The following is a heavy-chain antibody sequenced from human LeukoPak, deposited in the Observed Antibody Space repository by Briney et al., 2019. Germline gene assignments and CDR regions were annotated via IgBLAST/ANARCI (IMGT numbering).Heavy chain of an antibody. J-gene: IGHJ4*02. V-gene: IGHV1-2*02. CDR3: ARGDIPYYYDSSGYYPGYY. CDR2: INPNSGGT. CDR1: GYTFTGYY. Sequence: GASVKVSCKASGYTFTGYYMHWVRQAPGQGLEWMGWINPNSGGTNYAQKFQGRVTMTRDTSISTAYMELSRLRSDDTAVYYCARGDIPYYYDSSGYYPGYYWGQGTLVTVSS. D-gene: IGHD3-22*01.